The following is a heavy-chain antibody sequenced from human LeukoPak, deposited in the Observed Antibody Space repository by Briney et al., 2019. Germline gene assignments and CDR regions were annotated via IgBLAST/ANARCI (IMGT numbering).Heavy chain of an antibody. D-gene: IGHD3-3*01. J-gene: IGHJ4*02. Sequence: SETLSLTCTVSGGSISSGGYYWSWIRQHPGKGLEWIGYIYYSGSTYYNPSLKSRVTISVDTSKNQFSLKLSSVTAADTAVYYCARGSHDFWSGWYYFDYWGQGTLVTVSS. CDR3: ARGSHDFWSGWYYFDY. CDR1: GGSISSGGYY. CDR2: IYYSGST. V-gene: IGHV4-31*03.